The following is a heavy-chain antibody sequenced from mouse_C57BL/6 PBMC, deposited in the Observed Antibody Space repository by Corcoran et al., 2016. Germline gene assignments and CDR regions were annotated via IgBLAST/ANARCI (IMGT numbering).Heavy chain of an antibody. V-gene: IGHV1-26*01. CDR1: GYTFTDYY. CDR3: ARGRDYDGYCDV. Sequence: EVQLQQSGPELVKPGASVKISCKASGYTFTDYYMNWVKQSHGKSLEWIGDINPNNGGTSYNQKFKGKATLTVDKSSSTAYMELRSLTSEDSAVYYCARGRDYDGYCDVWGTGTTVTVSS. CDR2: INPNNGGT. D-gene: IGHD2-4*01. J-gene: IGHJ1*03.